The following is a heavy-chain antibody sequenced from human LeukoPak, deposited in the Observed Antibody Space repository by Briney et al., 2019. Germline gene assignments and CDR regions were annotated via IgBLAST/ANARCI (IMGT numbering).Heavy chain of an antibody. D-gene: IGHD2-2*01. CDR2: ISASGDSP. CDR3: ANYPNQVVFFS. CDR1: GFTFSNYA. J-gene: IGHJ5*02. Sequence: PGGSLRLSCATFGFTFSNYAMNWVRQAPGKGLEWVSGISASGDSPYYADAVKGRFTISRDNLENMVYLQMNSLRAEDTAIYYCANYPNQVVFFSWGQGTLVTVSS. V-gene: IGHV3-23*01.